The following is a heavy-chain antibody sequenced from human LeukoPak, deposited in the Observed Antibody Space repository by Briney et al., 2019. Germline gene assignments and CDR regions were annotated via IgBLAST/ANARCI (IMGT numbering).Heavy chain of an antibody. Sequence: SVKVSCKASGGTFRSYAISWVRQAPGQGLEWMGGIIPIFGTANYAQKFQGRVTITADKSTSTAYMELSSLRSEDTAVYYCARRATVAGSVNYYYYYYMDVWGKGTTVTVSS. D-gene: IGHD6-19*01. V-gene: IGHV1-69*06. CDR2: IIPIFGTA. CDR3: ARRATVAGSVNYYYYYYMDV. J-gene: IGHJ6*03. CDR1: GGTFRSYA.